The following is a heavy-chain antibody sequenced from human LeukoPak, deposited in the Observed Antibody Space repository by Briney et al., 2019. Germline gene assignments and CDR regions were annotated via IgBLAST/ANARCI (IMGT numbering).Heavy chain of an antibody. CDR3: ARDGEYCSSTSCYDPNYYYYYGMDV. Sequence: ASVKVSCKASGYTFTNYAIHWVRQAPGQRPEWMGWINAGNGNTKYSQTFQDRVTVTRDKSASTAYMELSSLRSEDTAVYYCARDGEYCSSTSCYDPNYYYYYGMDVWGQGTTVTVSS. V-gene: IGHV1-3*01. J-gene: IGHJ6*02. CDR1: GYTFTNYA. D-gene: IGHD2-2*01. CDR2: INAGNGNT.